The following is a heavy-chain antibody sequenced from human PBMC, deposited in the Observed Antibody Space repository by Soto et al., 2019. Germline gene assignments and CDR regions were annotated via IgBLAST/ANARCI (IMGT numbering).Heavy chain of an antibody. J-gene: IGHJ6*01. Sequence: SETLSLTCTVSGGSISSGGYYWSWIRQHPGKGLEWIGYIYYSGSTYYNPSLKSRVTISVDTSKNQFSLKLSSVTAADTAVYYCARERYYDILTGNYYYYYGMDVWGQGTTVT. CDR2: IYYSGST. CDR1: GGSISSGGYY. D-gene: IGHD3-9*01. V-gene: IGHV4-31*03. CDR3: ARERYYDILTGNYYYYYGMDV.